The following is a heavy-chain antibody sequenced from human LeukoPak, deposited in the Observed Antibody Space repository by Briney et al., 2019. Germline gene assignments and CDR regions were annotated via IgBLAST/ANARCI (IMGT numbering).Heavy chain of an antibody. V-gene: IGHV4-39*02. CDR3: SREYSGSSRAD. D-gene: IGHD6-6*01. CDR1: GGSISSTSYF. Sequence: PSETLSLTCTVSGGSISSTSYFLGWIRQPPGQGLEWIGSIYYSGSTFYSPSLKSRVTIPVDTSKNQFSLKLSSVTAADTAVYYCSREYSGSSRADWGQGTLVTVSS. J-gene: IGHJ4*02. CDR2: IYYSGST.